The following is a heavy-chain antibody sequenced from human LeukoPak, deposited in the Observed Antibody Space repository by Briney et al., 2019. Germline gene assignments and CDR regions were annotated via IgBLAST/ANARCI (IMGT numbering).Heavy chain of an antibody. CDR1: GFTFSSYG. D-gene: IGHD6-13*01. V-gene: IGHV3-33*01. J-gene: IGHJ4*02. CDR2: IWYDGSNK. Sequence: GGSLRLSCAASGFTFSSYGMHWVRQAPGKGLEWVAVIWYDGSNKYYADSVKGRFTISRDNSKNTLYLQMNSLGAEDTAVYYCARDGPPQYSSSQSYFDYWGQGTLVTVSS. CDR3: ARDGPPQYSSSQSYFDY.